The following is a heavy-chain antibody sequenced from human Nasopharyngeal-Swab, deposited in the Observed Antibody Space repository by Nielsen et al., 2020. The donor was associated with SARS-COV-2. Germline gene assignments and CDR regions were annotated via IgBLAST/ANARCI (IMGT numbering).Heavy chain of an antibody. CDR1: GGTFSSYG. V-gene: IGHV1-69*13. D-gene: IGHD4-23*01. CDR3: ARDLGGNSNYYYYGMDV. J-gene: IGHJ6*02. CDR2: IIPIFGTA. Sequence: SVKVSCKASGGTFSSYGIRWVRQAPGQGLEWMGGIIPIFGTANYAQKFQDRVTITADESTSTAYMELSSLRSEDTAVYYCARDLGGNSNYYYYGMDVWGQGTTVTVSS.